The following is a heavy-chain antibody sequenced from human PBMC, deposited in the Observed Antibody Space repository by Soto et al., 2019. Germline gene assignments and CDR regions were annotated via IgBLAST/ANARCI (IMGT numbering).Heavy chain of an antibody. D-gene: IGHD6-13*01. CDR2: IYSGGNT. Sequence: EVQLVESGGGLIQPGGSLRLSCAASGFTVSSNYMTWVRQAPGKGLEWVSAIYSGGNTYYADSVKGRFTISRDNSKNPLYLQMNSLRADDTAVYYCAKARSTVAGLFDSWGQGTLVTVSS. CDR1: GFTVSSNY. V-gene: IGHV3-53*01. CDR3: AKARSTVAGLFDS. J-gene: IGHJ4*02.